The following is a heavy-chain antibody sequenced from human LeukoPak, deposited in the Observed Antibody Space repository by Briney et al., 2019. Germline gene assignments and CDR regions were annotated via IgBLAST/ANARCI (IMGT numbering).Heavy chain of an antibody. V-gene: IGHV3-23*01. Sequence: PGGPLRLSCAASGFTFSSYSMNWVRQAPGKGLEWVSAISGSADNAYYADSVRGRFTISRDNSKNTLYLQMNSLRAEDTAVYYCAKDHYDSSGYDAFDIWGQGTLVTVSS. CDR3: AKDHYDSSGYDAFDI. CDR2: ISGSADNA. J-gene: IGHJ3*02. CDR1: GFTFSSYS. D-gene: IGHD3-22*01.